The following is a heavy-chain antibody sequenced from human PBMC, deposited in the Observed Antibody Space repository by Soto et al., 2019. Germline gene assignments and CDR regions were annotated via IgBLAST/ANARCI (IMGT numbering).Heavy chain of an antibody. Sequence: QVQLVQSGAEVKKPGSSVTISCKASGRIFSSFPTSWVRQVPGQGIEWMVGVISASGSVTYAPKFKGRVTMTAVNSAGIGYMELTSLTSEDTASYYCARVGSRYAYNYVLDQWGPGTMVTVSS. V-gene: IGHV1-69*06. D-gene: IGHD5-18*01. CDR3: ARVGSRYAYNYVLDQ. J-gene: IGHJ1*01. CDR1: GRIFSSFP. CDR2: VISASGSV.